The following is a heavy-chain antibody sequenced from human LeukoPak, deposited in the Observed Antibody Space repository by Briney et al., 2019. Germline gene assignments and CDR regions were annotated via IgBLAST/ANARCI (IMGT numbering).Heavy chain of an antibody. V-gene: IGHV4-39*01. CDR2: IYYSGST. D-gene: IGHD6-13*01. CDR1: GGSISSSNYY. CDR3: ARHRSSSSRYLQCYMDV. Sequence: SETLSLVCIVSGGSISSSNYYWGWIRQPPGKGLEWIGTIYYSGSTYYNPSLKSRLTISVDTSKNQFSLNLSSVTAADTAVYQCARHRSSSSRYLQCYMDVRGKGATVTVSS. J-gene: IGHJ6*03.